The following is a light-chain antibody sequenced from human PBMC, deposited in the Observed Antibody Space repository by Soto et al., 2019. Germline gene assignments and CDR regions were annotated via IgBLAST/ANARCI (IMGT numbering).Light chain of an antibody. CDR1: SSDGGGYKY. J-gene: IGLJ1*01. CDR2: EVT. CDR3: SSYAGSNNLYV. V-gene: IGLV2-8*01. Sequence: QSVLTQPPSASGSPVQSVTISCTGTSSDGGGYKYVSWYQQHPGKAPKLMIYEVTKRPSGVPDRFSGSKSGNAASLTVSGLQAEDEADYYCSSYAGSNNLYVFGTGPKVSVL.